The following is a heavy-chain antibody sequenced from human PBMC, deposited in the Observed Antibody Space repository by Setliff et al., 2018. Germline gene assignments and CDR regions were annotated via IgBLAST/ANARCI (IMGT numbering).Heavy chain of an antibody. D-gene: IGHD4-17*01. CDR3: ARVRNDYPYYIDS. V-gene: IGHV4-4*08. CDR1: GGSISSYY. Sequence: SETLSLTCTVSGGSISSYYWSWIRQPPGKGLEWIGRIYASGRTDYNPSLQSRVSISLDTSQSQFSLRLSSVTAADTALYFCARVRNDYPYYIDSWGQGTLVTVSS. J-gene: IGHJ4*02. CDR2: IYASGRT.